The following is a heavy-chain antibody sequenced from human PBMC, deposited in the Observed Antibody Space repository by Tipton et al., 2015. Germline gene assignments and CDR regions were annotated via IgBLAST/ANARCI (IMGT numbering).Heavy chain of an antibody. V-gene: IGHV1-18*01. D-gene: IGHD3-10*01. J-gene: IGHJ4*02. CDR3: ARTRQMTHGEGFPY. CDR1: GYNFTSFD. CDR2: ISAYSGNT. Sequence: QSGAEVKKPGASVKISCEASGYNFTSFDIHWVRQATGQGLEWLGWISAYSGNTDYAEKFQGRVTMTTDTSTSTAYMELRSLRSDDTAVYYCARTRQMTHGEGFPYWGPGTLVTVSS.